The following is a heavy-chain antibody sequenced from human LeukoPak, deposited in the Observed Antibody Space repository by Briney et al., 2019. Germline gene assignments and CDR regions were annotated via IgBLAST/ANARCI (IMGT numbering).Heavy chain of an antibody. J-gene: IGHJ6*03. Sequence: ASVKVSCKASGYTFTSYGISWVRQAPGQGLEWMGWISAYNGNTNYAQKLQGRVTMTTDTSTSTAYMELRSLRSDDTAVYYCARNPYYYDSSGYYRTVYYYYMDVWGKGTTVTISS. V-gene: IGHV1-18*01. D-gene: IGHD3-22*01. CDR1: GYTFTSYG. CDR3: ARNPYYYDSSGYYRTVYYYYMDV. CDR2: ISAYNGNT.